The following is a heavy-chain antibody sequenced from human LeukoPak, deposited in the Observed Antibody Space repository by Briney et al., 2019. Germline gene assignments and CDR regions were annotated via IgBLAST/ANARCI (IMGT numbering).Heavy chain of an antibody. CDR2: IYFSGSS. CDR1: GGSISSSASY. V-gene: IGHV4-39*07. Sequence: SETLSLTCTVSGGSISSSASYWGWIRQPPGRGLEWVATIYFSGSSYYNPSLKSRVTISLDTSKNQFSLKLSSMTAADTAAYFCARGEAYYFDYWGQGTLVTVSS. J-gene: IGHJ4*02. CDR3: ARGEAYYFDY.